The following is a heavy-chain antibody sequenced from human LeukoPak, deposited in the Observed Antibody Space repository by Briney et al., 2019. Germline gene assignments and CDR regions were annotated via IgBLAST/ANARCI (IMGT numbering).Heavy chain of an antibody. D-gene: IGHD3-22*01. J-gene: IGHJ4*02. V-gene: IGHV3-9*01. CDR2: ISWNSNDI. CDR3: AITYYYDSSAH. Sequence: PGGSLRLSCVASGFTFDDYAMHWVRQAPGKGLEWVSGISWNSNDIDYADSVKGRFTISRDNAKNSLYLQMNSLRAEDTAVYYCAITYYYDSSAHWGQGTLVTVSS. CDR1: GFTFDDYA.